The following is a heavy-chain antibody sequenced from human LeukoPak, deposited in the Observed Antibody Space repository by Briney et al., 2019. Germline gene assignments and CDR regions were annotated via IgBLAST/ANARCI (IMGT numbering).Heavy chain of an antibody. V-gene: IGHV3-30-3*01. J-gene: IGHJ4*02. CDR3: AKDMRMAATGGVAYFDP. CDR2: ISYDGSNK. D-gene: IGHD6-13*01. Sequence: GGSLRLSCAASGFTFSSYAMHWVRQAPGKGLEWVAVISYDGSNKYYSDSVKGRFTISKDNPKNTLSLQMDSLRAEDTAVYYCAKDMRMAATGGVAYFDPWGQGTLVTVSS. CDR1: GFTFSSYA.